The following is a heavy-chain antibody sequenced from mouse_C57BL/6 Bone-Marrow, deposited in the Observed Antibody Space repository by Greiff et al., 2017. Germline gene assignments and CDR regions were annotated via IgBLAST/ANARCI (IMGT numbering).Heavy chain of an antibody. D-gene: IGHD1-1*01. CDR2: ISSGGSYT. V-gene: IGHV5-6*01. CDR3: ARQLGSSPAWFAY. J-gene: IGHJ3*01. CDR1: GFTFSSYG. Sequence: EVKLVESGGDLVKPGGSLKLSCAASGFTFSSYGMSWVRQTPDKRLEWVATISSGGSYTYYPDSVKGRFTISRDNAKNTLYLQMSSLKSEDTAMYYCARQLGSSPAWFAYWGQGTLVTVSA.